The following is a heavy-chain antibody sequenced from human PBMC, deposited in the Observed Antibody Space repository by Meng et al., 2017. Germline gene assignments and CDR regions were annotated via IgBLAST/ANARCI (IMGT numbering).Heavy chain of an antibody. V-gene: IGHV1-69*05. J-gene: IGHJ6*02. D-gene: IGHD5-18*01. Sequence: SVKVSCKASGGTFSSYAISWGRQAPGQGLEWMGGIIPIFGTANYAQKFQGRVTITTDESTSTAYMELSSLRSEDTAVYYCARRGADTDMVYYYYGMDVWGQGTTVTVSS. CDR3: ARRGADTDMVYYYYGMDV. CDR1: GGTFSSYA. CDR2: IIPIFGTA.